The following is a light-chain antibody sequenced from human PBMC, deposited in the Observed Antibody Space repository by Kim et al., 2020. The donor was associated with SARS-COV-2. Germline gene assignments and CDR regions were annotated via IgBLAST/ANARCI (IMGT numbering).Light chain of an antibody. CDR2: GKN. V-gene: IGLV3-19*01. CDR1: SLRSHY. Sequence: GRAVRVTGQGYSLRSHYASWYQQKPGQAPVLVIYGKNSRPSGIPDRVSGSSSGNTASLTITGAQAEDEADYYCNSRDSSGNHLRVFGGGTQLTFL. J-gene: IGLJ2*01. CDR3: NSRDSSGNHLRV.